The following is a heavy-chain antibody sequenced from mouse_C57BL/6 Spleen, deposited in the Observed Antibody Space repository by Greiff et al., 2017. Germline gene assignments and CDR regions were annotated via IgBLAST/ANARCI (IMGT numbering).Heavy chain of an antibody. Sequence: EVQLQQSGPELVKPGASVKMSCKASGYTFTDYNMHWVKQSPGKSLEWIGYINPNNGGTSYNQKFKGKATLTVNKSSSTAYMELRSLTSEDSAVYYCARAYGYDDGYYFDYWGQGTTLTVSS. CDR1: GYTFTDYN. CDR2: INPNNGGT. J-gene: IGHJ2*01. D-gene: IGHD2-2*01. V-gene: IGHV1-22*01. CDR3: ARAYGYDDGYYFDY.